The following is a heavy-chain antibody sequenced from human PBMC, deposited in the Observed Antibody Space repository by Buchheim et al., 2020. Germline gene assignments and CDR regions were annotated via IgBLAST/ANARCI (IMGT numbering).Heavy chain of an antibody. D-gene: IGHD4-23*01. CDR2: IWYDGSNK. Sequence: QVQLVESGGGVVQPGRSLRLSCAASGFTFSSYGMHWVRQAPGKGLEWVAVIWYDGSNKYYADSVKGRFTISRNNSKNTMYLQMNSLRAEDTAVYYCARDRGGNSGDNFDYWGQGTL. J-gene: IGHJ4*02. V-gene: IGHV3-33*01. CDR1: GFTFSSYG. CDR3: ARDRGGNSGDNFDY.